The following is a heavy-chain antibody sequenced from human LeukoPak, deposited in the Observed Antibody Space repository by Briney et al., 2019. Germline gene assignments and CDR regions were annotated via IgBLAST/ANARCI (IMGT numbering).Heavy chain of an antibody. J-gene: IGHJ4*02. Sequence: SGGSLRLSCAASGFTLIIYSMNWVRQAPGKGLEWVSFISSSSNIIYYADSVKGRFTISRDSAKNSLYLQMSSLRDEDTAVYYCARGPAAAIDYWGQGTLVTVSS. CDR1: GFTLIIYS. CDR2: ISSSSNII. CDR3: ARGPAAAIDY. V-gene: IGHV3-48*02. D-gene: IGHD2-2*01.